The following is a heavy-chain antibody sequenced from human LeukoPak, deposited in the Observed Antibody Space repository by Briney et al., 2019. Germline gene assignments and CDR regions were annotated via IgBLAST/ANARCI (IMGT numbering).Heavy chain of an antibody. CDR1: GFTFSSYG. D-gene: IGHD3-10*01. Sequence: PGGSLRLSCAASGFTFSSYGMHWVRQAPGEGREWVAVISYDGSNKYYADSVKGRFTISRDNSKNTLYLQMNSLRAEDTAVYYCAKERDTMVRVFDYWGQGTLVTVSS. CDR2: ISYDGSNK. CDR3: AKERDTMVRVFDY. V-gene: IGHV3-30*18. J-gene: IGHJ4*02.